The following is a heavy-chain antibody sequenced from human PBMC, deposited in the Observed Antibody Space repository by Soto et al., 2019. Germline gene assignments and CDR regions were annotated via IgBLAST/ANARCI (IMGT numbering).Heavy chain of an antibody. CDR3: ARDPYYYDILTGFDY. Sequence: PGGSLRLSCAASGFTFSSYSMNWVRQAPGKGLEWVSSISSSSSYIYYADSVKGRFTISRDNAKNSLYLQMNSLRAEDTAVYYCARDPYYYDILTGFDYWGQGTLVTVSS. V-gene: IGHV3-21*01. J-gene: IGHJ4*02. CDR2: ISSSSSYI. CDR1: GFTFSSYS. D-gene: IGHD3-9*01.